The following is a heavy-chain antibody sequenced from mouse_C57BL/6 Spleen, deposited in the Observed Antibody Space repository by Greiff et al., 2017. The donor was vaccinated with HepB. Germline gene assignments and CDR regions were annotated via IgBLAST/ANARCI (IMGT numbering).Heavy chain of an antibody. CDR3: ARSGSTLCTPYSIDS. V-gene: IGHV1-72*01. CDR1: GYTFTSYW. D-gene: IGHD2-1*01. CDR2: IDPNSGGT. Sequence: VQLQQPGAELVKPGASVKLSCKASGYTFTSYWMHWVKQRPGRGLEWIGRIDPNSGGTKYNEKFKSKATLTVDKPSSTAYMQLSSLTSQDAAVYYCARSGSTLCTPYSIDSWGQGTTLTVSS. J-gene: IGHJ2*01.